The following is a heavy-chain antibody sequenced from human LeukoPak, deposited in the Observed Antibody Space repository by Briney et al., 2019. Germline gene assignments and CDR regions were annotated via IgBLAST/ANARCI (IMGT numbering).Heavy chain of an antibody. D-gene: IGHD1-1*01. J-gene: IGHJ6*02. CDR2: MNPNSGNT. CDR3: AKGLTTFYYYYYGMDV. V-gene: IGHV1-8*01. CDR1: GYTFTNYD. Sequence: ASVKVSCKTSGYTFTNYDINWVRQATGQGLEWMGWMNPNSGNTVYAQRFQGRVTMTRNTSISTAYMELSSLRSEDTAVYYCAKGLTTFYYYYYGMDVWGQGTTVTVSS.